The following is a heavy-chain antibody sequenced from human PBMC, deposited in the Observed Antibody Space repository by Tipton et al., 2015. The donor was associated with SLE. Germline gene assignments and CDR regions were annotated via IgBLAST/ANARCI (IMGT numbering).Heavy chain of an antibody. V-gene: IGHV4-61*02. CDR2: IYTGGST. CDR1: GGAISSGTHH. Sequence: TLSLTCTVSGGAISSGTHHWSWIRQPAGKGLEWIGRIYTGGSTNYNPAFKSRVIMSIDTSKNQFSLDLSSVTAADTAVYYCARSVTPSAIGSVAPWGQGTLVTVS. CDR3: ARSVTPSAIGSVAP. J-gene: IGHJ5*02. D-gene: IGHD2-2*01.